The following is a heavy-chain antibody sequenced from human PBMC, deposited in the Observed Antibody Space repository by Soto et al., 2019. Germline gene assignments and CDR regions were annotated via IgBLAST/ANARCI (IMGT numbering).Heavy chain of an antibody. CDR3: AKPYDGGRKYFQH. CDR1: GFTFSSYG. J-gene: IGHJ1*01. Sequence: GGSLRLSCAASGFTFSSYGMHWVRQAPGKGLEWVAVISYDGSNKYYADSVKGRFTISRDNSKNTLYLQMNSLRAEDTAVYYCAKPYDGGRKYFQHWGQGTLVTVSS. V-gene: IGHV3-30*18. CDR2: ISYDGSNK. D-gene: IGHD5-12*01.